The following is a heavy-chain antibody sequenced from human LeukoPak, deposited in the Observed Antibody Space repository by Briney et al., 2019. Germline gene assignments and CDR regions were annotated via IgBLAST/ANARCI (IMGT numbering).Heavy chain of an antibody. J-gene: IGHJ4*02. V-gene: IGHV3-30*02. D-gene: IGHD1-7*01. CDR3: AKDKGGYNWNYLFH. CDR2: IRYDGSNK. Sequence: GGSLRLSCAASGFTFSSYGMHWVRQAPGKGLEWVAFIRYDGSNKYYADSVKGRFTISRDNSKNTLYLQMNSLRAEDTAVYYCAKDKGGYNWNYLFHWGQGTLVTVSS. CDR1: GFTFSSYG.